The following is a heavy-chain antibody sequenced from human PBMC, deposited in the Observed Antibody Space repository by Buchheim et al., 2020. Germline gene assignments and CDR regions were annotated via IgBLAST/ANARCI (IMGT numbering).Heavy chain of an antibody. CDR2: ISSSGSTI. D-gene: IGHD4-17*01. Sequence: QVQLVESGGGLVKPGGSLRLSCAASGFTFSDYYMSWIRQAPGKGLEWVSYISSSGSTIYYADTVKGRFIISSDTAKHSLYLQMNSLRAEDTAVYYCARDDYGETYYYYYGMDVWGQGTT. CDR1: GFTFSDYY. CDR3: ARDDYGETYYYYYGMDV. J-gene: IGHJ6*02. V-gene: IGHV3-11*01.